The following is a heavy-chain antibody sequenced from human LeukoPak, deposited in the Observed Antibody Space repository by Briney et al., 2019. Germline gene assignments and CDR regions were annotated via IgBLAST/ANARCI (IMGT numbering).Heavy chain of an antibody. D-gene: IGHD3-10*01. V-gene: IGHV4-38-2*02. J-gene: IGHJ6*04. CDR2: IYHSGST. Sequence: SETLSLTCAVSGYSISSGYYWGWIRRPPGKGLEWIGSIYHSGSTYYNPSLKSRVTISVDTSKNQFSLKLSSVTAADTAVYYCARDRGYYGSGRYGMDVWGKGTTVTVSS. CDR1: GYSISSGYY. CDR3: ARDRGYYGSGRYGMDV.